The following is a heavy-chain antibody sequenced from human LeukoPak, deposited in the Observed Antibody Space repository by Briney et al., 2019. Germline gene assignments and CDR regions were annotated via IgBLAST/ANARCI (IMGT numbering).Heavy chain of an antibody. CDR2: ISASSSRV. D-gene: IGHD2-15*01. Sequence: GGSLRLSCAGSGFSFSRYELNWIRQAPGRGLEWISYISASSSRVSYADSVKGRFTISRDNAKNSLYLQMNSLRADDTAVYYCAGSLAIVFHGHWGQGTLVTVSS. V-gene: IGHV3-48*03. CDR3: AGSLAIVFHGH. CDR1: GFSFSRYE. J-gene: IGHJ4*02.